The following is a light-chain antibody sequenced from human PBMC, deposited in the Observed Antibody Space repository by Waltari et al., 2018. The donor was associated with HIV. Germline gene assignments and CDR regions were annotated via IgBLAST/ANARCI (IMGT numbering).Light chain of an antibody. Sequence: QSVLTQPPSVSEGPGQEVIISCSGRRSNIGVNAVNWYQHLPGKPPRLLVFYSHVLASGVSDRFSGSRSGTSASLAITGLQSDDEGLYYCAAWDDSLNVVVFGGGTKLSVL. CDR3: AAWDDSLNVVV. J-gene: IGLJ2*01. CDR1: RSNIGVNA. V-gene: IGLV1-36*01. CDR2: YSH.